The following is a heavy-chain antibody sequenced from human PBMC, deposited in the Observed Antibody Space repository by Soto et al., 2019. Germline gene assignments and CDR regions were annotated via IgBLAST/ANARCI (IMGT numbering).Heavy chain of an antibody. CDR2: ISGSGGST. V-gene: IGHV3-23*01. Sequence: EVQLLESGGGLVQSGGSLRLSCIASGVTFSTYAMSWVRQAPGKGLEWVSAISGSGGSTYYADSVKGRFTISRDNSKNTLYLQMNSLRAEDMAVYYCAKQRAGFGSGSDTYYFDNWGQGTLVTVSS. J-gene: IGHJ4*02. D-gene: IGHD3-10*01. CDR3: AKQRAGFGSGSDTYYFDN. CDR1: GVTFSTYA.